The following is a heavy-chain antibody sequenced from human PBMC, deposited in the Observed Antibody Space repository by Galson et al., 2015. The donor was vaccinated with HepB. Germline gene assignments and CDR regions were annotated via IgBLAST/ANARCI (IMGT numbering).Heavy chain of an antibody. CDR1: GFTFSSYG. Sequence: SLRLSCAASGFTFSSYGMHWVRQAPGKGLEWVAVISYDGSNKYYADSVKGRFTISRDNSKNTLYLQMNSPRAEDTAVYYCAKDEDSGSFGLLDYWGQGTLVTVSS. CDR2: ISYDGSNK. V-gene: IGHV3-30*18. D-gene: IGHD1-26*01. CDR3: AKDEDSGSFGLLDY. J-gene: IGHJ4*02.